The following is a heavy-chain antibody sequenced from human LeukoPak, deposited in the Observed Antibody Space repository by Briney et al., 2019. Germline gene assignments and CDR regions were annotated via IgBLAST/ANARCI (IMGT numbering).Heavy chain of an antibody. D-gene: IGHD3-9*01. CDR3: TRTYNIRYFDT. V-gene: IGHV3-33*01. J-gene: IGHJ4*02. CDR2: IWSDASNT. Sequence: GGSLRLSCAASGFIFSSYGMHWVRQAPGKGLEWVAVIWSDASNTYYVDSVKGRFTISRDNSKNTLYLQMNSPRAEDTAVYYCTRTYNIRYFDTWGQGTLVTVSS. CDR1: GFIFSSYG.